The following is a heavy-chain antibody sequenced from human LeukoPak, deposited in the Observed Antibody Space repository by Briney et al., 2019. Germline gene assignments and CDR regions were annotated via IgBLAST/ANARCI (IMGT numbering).Heavy chain of an antibody. J-gene: IGHJ4*02. D-gene: IGHD6-13*01. Sequence: PGGSLRLSRAASGFTFDDYAMHWVRQAPGKGVEWVSGISWNSGSIGYADSVKGRFTISRDNAKNSLYLQMNSLRAEDTAVYYCASAAGPFDNWGQGTLVTVSS. CDR2: ISWNSGSI. CDR3: ASAAGPFDN. V-gene: IGHV3-9*01. CDR1: GFTFDDYA.